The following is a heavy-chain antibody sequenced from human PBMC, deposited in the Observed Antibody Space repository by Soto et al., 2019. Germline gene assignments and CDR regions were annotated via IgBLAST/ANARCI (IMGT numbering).Heavy chain of an antibody. CDR2: INPNSGGT. Sequence: ASVKVSCKASGYTFTGCYMHWVRQAPGQGLEWMGWINPNSGGTNYAQKFQGWVTMTRDTSISTAYMDLRSLRSDDTAVYYCARDQGITTFGVYSMYYYGMDVWGQGTTVTVSS. CDR1: GYTFTGCY. D-gene: IGHD3-3*01. J-gene: IGHJ6*02. V-gene: IGHV1-2*04. CDR3: ARDQGITTFGVYSMYYYGMDV.